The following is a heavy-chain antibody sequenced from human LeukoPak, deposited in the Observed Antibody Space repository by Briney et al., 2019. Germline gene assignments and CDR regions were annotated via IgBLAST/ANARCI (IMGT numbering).Heavy chain of an antibody. Sequence: ASVKVSCKASGYTFTSYGISWVRQAPGQGLEWMGWISAYNGNTNYAQKFQGRVTITADESTSTAYMELSSLRSEDTAVYYCATTYYYDSSGYYYGDYWGQGTLVTVSS. CDR3: ATTYYYDSSGYYYGDY. J-gene: IGHJ4*02. CDR2: ISAYNGNT. CDR1: GYTFTSYG. D-gene: IGHD3-22*01. V-gene: IGHV1-18*01.